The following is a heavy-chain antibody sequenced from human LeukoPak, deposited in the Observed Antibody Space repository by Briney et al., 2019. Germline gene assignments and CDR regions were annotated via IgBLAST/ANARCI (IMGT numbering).Heavy chain of an antibody. CDR3: VRGFNSFDI. Sequence: PGGSLRLSCAASGVIFSDYYMDWVRQAPGKGLEWVARSGNRAAGFPTMYAASVRGRFTISRDHSKDLLFLQMNSLKSEDAAVYYCVRGFNSFDIWGQGTRVTVSS. CDR2: SGNRAAGFPT. V-gene: IGHV3-72*01. J-gene: IGHJ3*02. CDR1: GVIFSDYY.